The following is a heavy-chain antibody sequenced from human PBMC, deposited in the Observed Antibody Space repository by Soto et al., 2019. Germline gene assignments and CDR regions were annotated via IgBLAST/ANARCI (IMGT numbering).Heavy chain of an antibody. CDR3: AREGWPLLQTGMDV. D-gene: IGHD2-15*01. CDR1: GFTFRSYS. Sequence: GGSLRLSCAASGFTFRSYSMNWVRQAPGKGLEWVSYISSSNRTINYADSVKGRFIISRDNAKNSLYLQMHSLRDEDTAVYYCAREGWPLLQTGMDVWSQGTTVTVSS. CDR2: ISSSNRTI. J-gene: IGHJ6*02. V-gene: IGHV3-48*02.